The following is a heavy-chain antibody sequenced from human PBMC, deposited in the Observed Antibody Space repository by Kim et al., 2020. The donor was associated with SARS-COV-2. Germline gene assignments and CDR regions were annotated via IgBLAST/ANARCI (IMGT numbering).Heavy chain of an antibody. V-gene: IGHV3-11*05. CDR3: ARVGGYCTNGVCSFHFNY. J-gene: IGHJ4*02. Sequence: GGSLRLSCVASGFTFNDYYMSWVRQAPGKGLEWVSTITTSSTYTSYADSVKGRFTISRDNAKNSLHLQMNSLRAEDTAVYFCARVGGYCTNGVCSFHFNYWGQGTLVTVSS. D-gene: IGHD2-8*01. CDR1: GFTFNDYY. CDR2: ITTSSTYT.